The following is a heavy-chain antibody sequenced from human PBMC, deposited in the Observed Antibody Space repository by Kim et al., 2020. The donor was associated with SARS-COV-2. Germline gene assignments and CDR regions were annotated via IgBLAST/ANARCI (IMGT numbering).Heavy chain of an antibody. J-gene: IGHJ4*02. Sequence: SNAKKFQARVTMTRDTSTSTVYMELSSLRSEDTAVYYCARAGLGAALPRGYWGQGTLVTVSS. D-gene: IGHD6-6*01. CDR3: ARAGLGAALPRGY. V-gene: IGHV1-46*01.